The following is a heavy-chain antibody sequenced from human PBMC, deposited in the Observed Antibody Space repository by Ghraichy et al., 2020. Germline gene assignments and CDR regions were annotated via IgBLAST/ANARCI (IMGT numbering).Heavy chain of an antibody. V-gene: IGHV4-39*07. CDR3: ARDLICTSCRQYNWFDP. CDR1: GGSISSSSYY. J-gene: IGHJ5*02. CDR2: IYYSGST. Sequence: SETLSLTCTVSGGSISSSSYYWGWIRQPPGKGLEWIGSIYYSGSTYYNPSLKSRVTISVDTSKNQFSLKLSSVTAADTAVYYCARDLICTSCRQYNWFDPWGQGTLVTVSS. D-gene: IGHD2-2*01.